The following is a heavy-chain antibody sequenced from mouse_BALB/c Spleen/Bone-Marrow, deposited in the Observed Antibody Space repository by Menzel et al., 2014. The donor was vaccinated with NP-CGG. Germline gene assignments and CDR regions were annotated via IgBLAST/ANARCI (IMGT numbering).Heavy chain of an antibody. D-gene: IGHD1-1*01. CDR1: GFTFSNYW. CDR3: TRSLRLFDY. J-gene: IGHJ2*01. CDR2: IRLKSNNYAT. V-gene: IGHV6-6*02. Sequence: EVKLVESGGGLVQPGGSMKLSCVASGFTFSNYWMNWVRQSPEKGLEWVAEIRLKSNNYATHYAESVEGRFTISRDDSKSSVYLQMNNLRAEDTGIYYCTRSLRLFDYWGQGTTLTVSS.